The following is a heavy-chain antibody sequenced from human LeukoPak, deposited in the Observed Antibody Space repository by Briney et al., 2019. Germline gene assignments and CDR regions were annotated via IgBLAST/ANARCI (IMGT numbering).Heavy chain of an antibody. J-gene: IGHJ4*02. D-gene: IGHD6-19*01. CDR3: ARDLDQEWLVSFDY. CDR2: INPNSGGT. CDR1: GGTFSSYG. Sequence: ASVKVSCKASGGTFSSYGISWVRQAPGQGLEWMGWINPNSGGTNYAQKFQGRVTMTRDTSISTAYMELSRLRSDDTAVYYCARDLDQEWLVSFDYWGQGTLVTVSS. V-gene: IGHV1-2*02.